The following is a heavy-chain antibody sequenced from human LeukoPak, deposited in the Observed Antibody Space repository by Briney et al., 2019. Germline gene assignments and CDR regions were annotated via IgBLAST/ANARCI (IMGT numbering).Heavy chain of an antibody. Sequence: ASVKVSCKASGYTFTGYYMHWVRQAPGQGLEWMGWINPNSGGTNYAQKFQGRVTMTRDTSISTAYMELSRLRSDDTAVYYCARGGTLVPAAVYRWFDPWGQGTLVTVSS. V-gene: IGHV1-2*02. D-gene: IGHD2-2*01. J-gene: IGHJ5*02. CDR1: GYTFTGYY. CDR2: INPNSGGT. CDR3: ARGGTLVPAAVYRWFDP.